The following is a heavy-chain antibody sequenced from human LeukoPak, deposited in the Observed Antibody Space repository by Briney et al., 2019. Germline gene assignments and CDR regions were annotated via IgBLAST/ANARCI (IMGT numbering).Heavy chain of an antibody. D-gene: IGHD3-22*01. J-gene: IGHJ4*02. CDR2: ISSSSSYI. CDR3: ASLGVDYYDSSGYPDY. CDR1: GFTFSSYS. Sequence: GGPLGLSCAASGFTFSSYSMNWVRQAPGKGLEWVSSISSSSSYIYYADSVKGRFTISRDNAKNSLYLQMNSLRAEDTAVYYCASLGVDYYDSSGYPDYWGQGTLVTVSS. V-gene: IGHV3-21*01.